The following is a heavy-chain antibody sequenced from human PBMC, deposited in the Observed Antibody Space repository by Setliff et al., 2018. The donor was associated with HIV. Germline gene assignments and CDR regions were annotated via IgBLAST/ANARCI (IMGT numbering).Heavy chain of an antibody. V-gene: IGHV4-59*08. CDR1: GGSISSYY. CDR2: IYYSGST. D-gene: IGHD2-21*01. Sequence: KTSETLSLTCTVSGGSISSYYWSWIRQPPGKGLEWIGYIYYSGSTNYNPSLKSRITISVDTSKNQFSLKLSSVTAADTAVYYCARRASPPSGPYSQYYMDVWGRGTSVTVSS. J-gene: IGHJ6*03. CDR3: ARRASPPSGPYSQYYMDV.